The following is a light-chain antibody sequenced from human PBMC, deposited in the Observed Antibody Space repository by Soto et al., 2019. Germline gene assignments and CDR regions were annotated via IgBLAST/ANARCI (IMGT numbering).Light chain of an antibody. CDR2: EVN. J-gene: IGLJ7*01. CDR1: SSDVGGYIY. CDR3: SSYTSGSTPLV. V-gene: IGLV2-14*01. Sequence: QSALTQPASVSGSPGQSITISCTGTSSDVGGYIYISWYQHHPGKAPQLMIYEVNNRPSGVSNRFAGSKSGNTASLTISGLQAEDEADYYCSSYTSGSTPLVFGTGTQLTVL.